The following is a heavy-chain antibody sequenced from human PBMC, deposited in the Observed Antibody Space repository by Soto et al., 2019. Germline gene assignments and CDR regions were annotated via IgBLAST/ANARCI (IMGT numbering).Heavy chain of an antibody. CDR2: INPSGGST. CDR1: GYTFTAYY. J-gene: IGHJ4*02. V-gene: IGHV1-46*01. Sequence: ASVKVSCKASGYTFTAYYLYWVRQDPGQGLEWMGIINPSGGSTNYAQKFQGRVTMTRDTSTSTVYMELSSLRSEDTAVYYCARASYYDFWSGYFDYFDYWGQGTLVTVSS. D-gene: IGHD3-3*01. CDR3: ARASYYDFWSGYFDYFDY.